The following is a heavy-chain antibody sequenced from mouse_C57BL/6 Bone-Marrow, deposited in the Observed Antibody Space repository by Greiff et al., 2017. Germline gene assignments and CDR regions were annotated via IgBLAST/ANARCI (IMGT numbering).Heavy chain of an antibody. CDR3: ARNYGSRGDY. CDR1: GYSFTDYN. J-gene: IGHJ2*01. CDR2: INPNYGTT. D-gene: IGHD1-1*01. Sequence: VQLQQSGPELVKPGASVKISCKASGYSFTDYNMNWVKQSNGKSLEWIGVINPNYGTTNYNQKFKGKATVTVDQSSSTAYRQLNSLQSEDSAVYYSARNYGSRGDYWGQGTTLTVSS. V-gene: IGHV1-39*01.